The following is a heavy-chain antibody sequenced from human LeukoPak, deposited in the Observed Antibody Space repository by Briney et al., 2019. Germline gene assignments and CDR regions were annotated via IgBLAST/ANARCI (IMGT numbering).Heavy chain of an antibody. CDR1: GFTFSGYA. Sequence: PGRSLRLSCAASGFTFSGYAMHWVRQAPGKGLEWVAVILHDGSNKQYADSVKGRFTISRDNSKKTLYLQMNSLRDEDTAVYYCGRAQKRGPYYFDYWGQGTLVTVSS. J-gene: IGHJ4*02. CDR2: ILHDGSNK. V-gene: IGHV3-30*03. CDR3: GRAQKRGPYYFDY. D-gene: IGHD5-24*01.